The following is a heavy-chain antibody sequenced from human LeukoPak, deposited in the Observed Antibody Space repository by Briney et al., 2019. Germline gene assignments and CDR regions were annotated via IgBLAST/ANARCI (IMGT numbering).Heavy chain of an antibody. D-gene: IGHD1-26*01. V-gene: IGHV4-38-2*02. Sequence: SETLSLTCTVSGYSISSGYYWGWIRQPPGKGLEWIGSMYYSGNTYYNPSLKSRVTISVDTSKNQLSLKLRSVTAADTAFYYCARGKSRGSHIDYWGQGTLVTVSS. CDR2: MYYSGNT. J-gene: IGHJ4*02. CDR1: GYSISSGYY. CDR3: ARGKSRGSHIDY.